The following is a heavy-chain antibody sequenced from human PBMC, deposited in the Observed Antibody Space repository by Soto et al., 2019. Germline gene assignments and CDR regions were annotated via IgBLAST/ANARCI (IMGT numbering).Heavy chain of an antibody. D-gene: IGHD2-15*01. V-gene: IGHV4-30-4*01. J-gene: IGHJ5*02. CDR3: ARASLYCSGGSCYSVWFDP. CDR1: GGSISSGDYY. Sequence: SETLSLTCTVSGGSISSGDYYWSWIRQPPGKGLEWIGYIYYSGSTYYNPSLKSRVTISVDTSKNQFSLKLSSVTAADTAVYYCARASLYCSGGSCYSVWFDPWGQGTLVTVSS. CDR2: IYYSGST.